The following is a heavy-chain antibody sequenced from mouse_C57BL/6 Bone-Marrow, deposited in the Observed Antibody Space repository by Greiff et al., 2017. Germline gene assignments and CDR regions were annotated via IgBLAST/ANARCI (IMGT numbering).Heavy chain of an antibody. CDR2: ISYSGST. V-gene: IGHV3-1*01. CDR1: GYSITSGYD. Sequence: EVNLVESGPGMVKPSQSLSLTCTVTGYSITSGYDWHWIRHFPGNKLEWMGYISYSGSTNYNPSLKSRISITHDTSKNHFFLKLNSVTTEDTATYYCASSYDYYAMDYWGQGTSVTVSS. J-gene: IGHJ4*01. CDR3: ASSYDYYAMDY.